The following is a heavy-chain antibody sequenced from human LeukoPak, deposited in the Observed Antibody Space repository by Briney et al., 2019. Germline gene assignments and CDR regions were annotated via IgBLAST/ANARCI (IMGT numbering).Heavy chain of an antibody. CDR3: ARSVGVGLYGMDV. D-gene: IGHD3-3*01. J-gene: IGHJ6*04. V-gene: IGHV3-7*03. Sequence: GGYRRLSCSASGFTFSNYWMSWVRQSPGKGLDWVSNIKQDGSEKYYVDSVKGRFTISRDNAKNSLYLQMNSLRAEDTAVYYCARSVGVGLYGMDVWGKGTTVTVSS. CDR2: IKQDGSEK. CDR1: GFTFSNYW.